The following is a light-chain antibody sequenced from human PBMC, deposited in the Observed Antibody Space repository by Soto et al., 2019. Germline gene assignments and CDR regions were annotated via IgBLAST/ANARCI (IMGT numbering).Light chain of an antibody. CDR2: GAS. Sequence: EIVMTQAPATLSVSPGERVTLSCRASQSISSDLAWYQQKPGQAPRLLIYGASTRATGIPARFSGNGSGTEFTLTISSLQSEDFAVYHCQQYNNWPPLTFGGGTNVELK. V-gene: IGKV3-15*01. CDR3: QQYNNWPPLT. J-gene: IGKJ4*01. CDR1: QSISSD.